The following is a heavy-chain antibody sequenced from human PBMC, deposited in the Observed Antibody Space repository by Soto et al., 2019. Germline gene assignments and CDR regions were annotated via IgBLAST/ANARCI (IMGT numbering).Heavy chain of an antibody. CDR3: ARDLFVVVPAAMESYNWFDP. CDR2: ISSSSSYI. D-gene: IGHD2-2*01. CDR1: GFTFSSYS. V-gene: IGHV3-21*01. Sequence: GGSLRLSCAASGFTFSSYSMNWVRQAPGKGLEWVSSISSSSSYIYYADSVKGRFTISRDNAKNSLYLQMNSLRAEDTAVYYCARDLFVVVPAAMESYNWFDPWGQGTLVTVSS. J-gene: IGHJ5*02.